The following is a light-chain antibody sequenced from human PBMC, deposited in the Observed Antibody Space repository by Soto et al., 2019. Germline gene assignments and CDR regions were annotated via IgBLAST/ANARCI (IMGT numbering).Light chain of an antibody. Sequence: EIVLTQSPGTLSSSPGERATLSCRASQSIRANYVAWYQQKPGQPPRVLIYDTSSGATGIPDRFSGSGSGTDFTLAISRLEPDDFAVYYCLQYGNPPYTFGQGTRLEMK. CDR2: DTS. J-gene: IGKJ2*01. CDR3: LQYGNPPYT. V-gene: IGKV3-20*01. CDR1: QSIRANY.